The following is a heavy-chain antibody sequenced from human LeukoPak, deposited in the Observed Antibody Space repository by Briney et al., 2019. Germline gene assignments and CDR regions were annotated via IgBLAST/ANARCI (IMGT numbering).Heavy chain of an antibody. V-gene: IGHV2-5*02. CDR2: IYWDDDK. CDR1: GFSLTTSGVG. J-gene: IGHJ2*01. Sequence: SGPTLVNPTQTLTLTCTFSGFSLTTSGVGVGWIRQPPGKALEWLAIIYWDDDKYYSPSLKSRLTITRDTSKNQVVLTLTNMDPVDTATYYCARRRYSSSYWYFDFWGRGTLVTASS. D-gene: IGHD6-6*01. CDR3: ARRRYSSSYWYFDF.